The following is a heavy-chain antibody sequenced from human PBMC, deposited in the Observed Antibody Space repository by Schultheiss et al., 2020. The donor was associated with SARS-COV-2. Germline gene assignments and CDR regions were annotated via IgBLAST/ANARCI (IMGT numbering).Heavy chain of an antibody. Sequence: GESLKISCKGSGYSFTSYWIGWVRQMPGKGLEWMGIIYPADSDARYSPSFQGQVTISADKSISTAYLQWSSLKASDTAIYYCVRSVREQWLSSDYWGQGTLVTVSS. CDR3: VRSVREQWLSSDY. D-gene: IGHD6-19*01. J-gene: IGHJ4*02. CDR2: IYPADSDA. CDR1: GYSFTSYW. V-gene: IGHV5-51*01.